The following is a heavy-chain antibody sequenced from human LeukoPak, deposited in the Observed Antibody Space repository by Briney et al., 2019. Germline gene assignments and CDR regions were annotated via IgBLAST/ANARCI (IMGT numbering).Heavy chain of an antibody. CDR3: AKDHSSGYYFPPKGYFDY. CDR1: GFTFSSYG. J-gene: IGHJ4*02. CDR2: IRYDGSNK. V-gene: IGHV3-30*02. D-gene: IGHD3-22*01. Sequence: WGSLRLSCAASGFTFSSYGMHRVRQAPGKGLEWVAFIRYDGSNKYYADSVKGRFTISRDNSKNTLYLQMNSLRAEDAAVYYCAKDHSSGYYFPPKGYFDYWGQGTLVTVSS.